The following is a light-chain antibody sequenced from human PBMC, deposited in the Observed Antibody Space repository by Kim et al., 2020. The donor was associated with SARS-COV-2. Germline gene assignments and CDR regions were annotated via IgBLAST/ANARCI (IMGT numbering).Light chain of an antibody. Sequence: RATINCTSSQSLLYSSNNQNYLAWYQQKPGQPPKLLIYWASTREYGVPDRFSGSGSGTDFTLTISSLQAEDVAVYYCQQYYSTPYTFGQGTKLEI. J-gene: IGKJ2*01. V-gene: IGKV4-1*01. CDR3: QQYYSTPYT. CDR2: WAS. CDR1: QSLLYSSNNQNY.